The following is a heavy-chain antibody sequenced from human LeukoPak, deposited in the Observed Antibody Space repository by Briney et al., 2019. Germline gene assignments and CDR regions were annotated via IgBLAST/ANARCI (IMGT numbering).Heavy chain of an antibody. CDR3: ARHGYGGNSGDY. CDR2: IGTSSSTI. V-gene: IGHV3-48*02. D-gene: IGHD4-23*01. CDR1: GFTFSSYG. J-gene: IGHJ4*02. Sequence: SGGSLRLSCAASGFTFSSYGMNWVRQAPGKGLEWVSYIGTSSSTIYYADSVKGRFTISRDNAKNSLYLQMNSLRDEDTAVYYCARHGYGGNSGDYWGQGTLVTVSS.